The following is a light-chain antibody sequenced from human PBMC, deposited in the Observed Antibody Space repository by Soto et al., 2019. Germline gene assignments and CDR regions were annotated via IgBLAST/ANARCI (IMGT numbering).Light chain of an antibody. CDR3: QQHNSYPIT. Sequence: DIQMTQSPSTLSASVGDRVTITCRASQSISSWLAWYQQKPGKAPKLLIYKASSLQSGVPSRFSGSGAGTEYTLTISSLQPHDFSTYYCQQHNSYPITFGQGTRLEIK. V-gene: IGKV1-5*03. J-gene: IGKJ5*01. CDR1: QSISSW. CDR2: KAS.